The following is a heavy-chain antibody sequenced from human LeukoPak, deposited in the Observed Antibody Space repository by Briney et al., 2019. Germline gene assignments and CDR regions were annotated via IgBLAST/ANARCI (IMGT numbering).Heavy chain of an antibody. CDR3: AREVDTTFDY. Sequence: SETLSLTCAVYGGSFSGYYWNWIRQPPGKGLEWIGEINHSGSTNYNPSLKSRVTISVDTSKNQFSLKLSSVTAADTAVYYCAREVDTTFDYWGQGTLVTVSS. J-gene: IGHJ4*02. D-gene: IGHD2/OR15-2a*01. V-gene: IGHV4-34*01. CDR1: GGSFSGYY. CDR2: INHSGST.